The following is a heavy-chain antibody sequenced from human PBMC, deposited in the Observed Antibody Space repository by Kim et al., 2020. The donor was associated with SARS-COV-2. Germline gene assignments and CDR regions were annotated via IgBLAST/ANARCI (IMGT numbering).Heavy chain of an antibody. D-gene: IGHD6-25*01. CDR2: IHPKTNDP. J-gene: IGHJ5*02. Sequence: ASVKVSCKTSGYTFTGLYIHWVRQAPGQGLEWMGWIHPKTNDPRYAHNFKDSVSMTADTSIATAYMELSSLKSEDTAVYYCARGGPAHKFDPWGQGTRV. CDR3: ARGGPAHKFDP. V-gene: IGHV1-2*02. CDR1: GYTFTGLY.